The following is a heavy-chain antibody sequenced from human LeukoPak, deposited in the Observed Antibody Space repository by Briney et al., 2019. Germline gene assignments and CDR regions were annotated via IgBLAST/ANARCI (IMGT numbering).Heavy chain of an antibody. J-gene: IGHJ4*02. D-gene: IGHD5-24*01. CDR1: GFTFSSYW. V-gene: IGHV3-7*01. Sequence: GGSLRLSCAASGFTFSSYWMSWVRQAPGKGLEWVANIKQDGSEKYYVDSVKGRFTTSRDNAKNSLYLQMNSLRAEDTAVYYCARVGMATMDYFDYWGQGTLVTVSS. CDR2: IKQDGSEK. CDR3: ARVGMATMDYFDY.